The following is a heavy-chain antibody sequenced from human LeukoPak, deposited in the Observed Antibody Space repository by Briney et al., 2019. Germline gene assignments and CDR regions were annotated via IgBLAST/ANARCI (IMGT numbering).Heavy chain of an antibody. D-gene: IGHD3-22*01. V-gene: IGHV1-69*13. Sequence: SVKVSCKASGGTFSSYAISWVRQAPGQGLEWMGGIIPIFGTANYAQKFQGRVTITADESTSTAYMELSSLRSEDTAVYYCARDHDYDSSGYPDDAFDIWGQGTMVTVSS. CDR1: GGTFSSYA. CDR2: IIPIFGTA. CDR3: ARDHDYDSSGYPDDAFDI. J-gene: IGHJ3*02.